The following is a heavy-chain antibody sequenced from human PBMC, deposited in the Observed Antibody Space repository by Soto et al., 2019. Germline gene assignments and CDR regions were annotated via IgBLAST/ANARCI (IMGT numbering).Heavy chain of an antibody. V-gene: IGHV1-2*04. CDR3: ARGYCSSTSWHFDY. CDR1: GYTFTGQY. D-gene: IGHD2-2*01. Sequence: QVQLVQSGAEVKKPGASMKVSCKASGYTFTGQYIHWVRQAPGQGLEWMGWINPNSGGTNYAQKFQGWVAMTRDTSISTAYMELSRLRSDDTAVYYCARGYCSSTSWHFDYWGQGTLVTVSS. CDR2: INPNSGGT. J-gene: IGHJ4*02.